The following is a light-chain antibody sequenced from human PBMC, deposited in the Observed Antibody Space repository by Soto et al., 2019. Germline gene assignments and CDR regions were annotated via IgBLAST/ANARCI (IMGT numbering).Light chain of an antibody. CDR2: YDR. Sequence: SYVVTQPPSVSVAPGKTATVTCGGDNIGSKSVNWYYQRPGQAPVLVMDYDRHRPSGIPERFSGSNSGNTATLTISRVEAGDEADYYCQVCDSSSDHPVVFGGGTKLTVL. CDR3: QVCDSSSDHPVV. CDR1: NIGSKS. V-gene: IGLV3-21*04. J-gene: IGLJ2*01.